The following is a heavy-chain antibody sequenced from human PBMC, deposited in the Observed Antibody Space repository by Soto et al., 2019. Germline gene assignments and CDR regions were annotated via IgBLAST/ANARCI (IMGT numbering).Heavy chain of an antibody. V-gene: IGHV4-39*01. D-gene: IGHD1-26*01. J-gene: IGHJ4*01. Sequence: QVQLQESGPGLVKPSETLFITCRVSGASISSGTHYWGWLRQAPGRGLEWIGTVYHTGSASYNPSLGNRVSISVDTSRNEFSLNLSSVTAADTAIYYCARPRVAATGAFDYWGHGTLVSVSS. CDR3: ARPRVAATGAFDY. CDR2: VYHTGSA. CDR1: GASISSGTHY.